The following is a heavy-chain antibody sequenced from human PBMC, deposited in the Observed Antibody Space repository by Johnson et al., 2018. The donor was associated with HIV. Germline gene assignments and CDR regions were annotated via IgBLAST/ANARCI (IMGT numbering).Heavy chain of an antibody. D-gene: IGHD6-6*01. Sequence: VQLVESGGGVVQPGGSLRLSCAASGFTFSSYAMSWVRQAPGKGLEWVSAISGSGGSTYYADSVKGRFTISRDNSKNTLYLQMGRLRAEDMAVYYCARGRGSSSADAFDIWGQGTMVTVSS. J-gene: IGHJ3*02. CDR2: ISGSGGST. CDR1: GFTFSSYA. CDR3: ARGRGSSSADAFDI. V-gene: IGHV3-23*04.